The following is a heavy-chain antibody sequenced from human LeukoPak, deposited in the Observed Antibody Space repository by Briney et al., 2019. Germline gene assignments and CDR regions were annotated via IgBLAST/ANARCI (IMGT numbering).Heavy chain of an antibody. V-gene: IGHV4-59*01. D-gene: IGHD3-10*01. J-gene: IGHJ6*03. Sequence: SETLSLTCTVSGGSISSYYWSWIRQPPGKGLEWIGYIYYSGSTNYNPSLKSRVTMSVDTSKNQFSLKVSSVTAADTAVYYCARVFDPGSQAYFYYMDVWGKGTTVTISS. CDR3: ARVFDPGSQAYFYYMDV. CDR1: GGSISSYY. CDR2: IYYSGST.